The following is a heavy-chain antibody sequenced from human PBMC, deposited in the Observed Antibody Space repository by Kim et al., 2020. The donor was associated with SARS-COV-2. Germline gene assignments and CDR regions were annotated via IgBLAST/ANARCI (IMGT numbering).Heavy chain of an antibody. J-gene: IGHJ4*02. CDR2: LYYTGST. CDR1: DGPISSDH. Sequence: SETLSLTCTVSDGPISSDHWGWIRQPPGKGLEWIGYLYYTGSTSYSPSLNGRVTISLDTSKNQFSLKLNSVTAADTAVYYCARYSGSGKFDFWGTGALVT. CDR3: ARYSGSGKFDF. V-gene: IGHV4-59*01. D-gene: IGHD3-10*01.